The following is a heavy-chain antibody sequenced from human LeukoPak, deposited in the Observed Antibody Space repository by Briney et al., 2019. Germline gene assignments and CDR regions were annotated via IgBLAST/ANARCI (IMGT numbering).Heavy chain of an antibody. CDR3: ARGIAYYDSSGYYYPSWFDP. V-gene: IGHV4-34*01. CDR1: GGSFSGYY. CDR2: INHSGST. D-gene: IGHD3-22*01. Sequence: SETLSLTCAVYGGSFSGYYWSWIRQPPGKGLEWIGEINHSGSTNYNPSLKSRVTISVDTSKNQLSLKLSSVTAADTAVYYCARGIAYYDSSGYYYPSWFDPWGQGTLVTVSS. J-gene: IGHJ5*02.